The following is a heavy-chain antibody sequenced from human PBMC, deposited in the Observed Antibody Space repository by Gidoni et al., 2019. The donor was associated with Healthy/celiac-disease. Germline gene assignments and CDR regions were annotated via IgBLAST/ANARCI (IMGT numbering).Heavy chain of an antibody. Sequence: EVQLVESGGGLVKPGRSLRLSCTASGFTVGDYAMSWFRQAPGKGLEWLGFLRSKAYGGTTEYAASVKGRFTISRDDSKSIAYLQMNSLKTEDTAVYYCTRDGAGSGWHKPLDYWGQGTLVTVSS. V-gene: IGHV3-49*05. D-gene: IGHD6-19*01. CDR2: LRSKAYGGTT. CDR1: GFTVGDYA. CDR3: TRDGAGSGWHKPLDY. J-gene: IGHJ4*02.